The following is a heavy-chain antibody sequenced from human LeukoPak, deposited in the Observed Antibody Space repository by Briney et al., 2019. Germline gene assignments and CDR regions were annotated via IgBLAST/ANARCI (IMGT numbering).Heavy chain of an antibody. CDR3: ARQTGSGMFILP. CDR2: IYYSGST. J-gene: IGHJ4*02. Sequence: SETLSLTCTVSGGSISSHYWSWIRQPQGNGLEWIGYIYYSGSTNYNPSLKSRVTISVDTSKSQFSLKLSSVTAADTAVYYCARQTGSGMFILPGGQGTLVTVSS. CDR1: GGSISSHY. V-gene: IGHV4-59*11. D-gene: IGHD3-3*01.